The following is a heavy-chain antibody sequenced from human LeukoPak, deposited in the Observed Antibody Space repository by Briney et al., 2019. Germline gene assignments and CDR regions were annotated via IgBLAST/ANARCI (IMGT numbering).Heavy chain of an antibody. CDR1: GFTFSSYA. D-gene: IGHD6-19*01. J-gene: IGHJ4*02. CDR3: AKETYSSGWYPYFDY. V-gene: IGHV3-23*01. CDR2: ISGSGGSA. Sequence: GGSLRLSCVASGFTFSSYAMSWVRQAPGKGLEWVSGISGSGGSAYYADSVKGRFTISRDNSKNTLFLQMNSLRAEDTAVYYCAKETYSSGWYPYFDYWGQGTLVTVSS.